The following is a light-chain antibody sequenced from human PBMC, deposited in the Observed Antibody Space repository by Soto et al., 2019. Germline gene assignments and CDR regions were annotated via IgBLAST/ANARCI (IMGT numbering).Light chain of an antibody. CDR2: KAS. CDR1: QSISSW. Sequence: DIQMTQSPSTLSASVGDRVTITCRASQSISSWLAWYQQKPGKAPNLLIYKASTLQSGVPSRFTGSGSGTEFTLTISKLQPDDVGTYYCQQYDTYSLTFGGGTKVEIK. J-gene: IGKJ4*01. V-gene: IGKV1-5*03. CDR3: QQYDTYSLT.